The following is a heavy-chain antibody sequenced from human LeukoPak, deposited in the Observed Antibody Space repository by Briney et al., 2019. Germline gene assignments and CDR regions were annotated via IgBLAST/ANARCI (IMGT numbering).Heavy chain of an antibody. J-gene: IGHJ6*02. CDR1: GFTFSSYW. Sequence: GGSLRLSCAASGFTFSSYWIHWVRQAPGKGLVWVSRINSDGSSTSYADSVRGRFTISRDNAKNTLYLQMNSLRAEDTAVYYCARSYGSGSYYNPDYGMDVWGQGTTVTVSS. CDR2: INSDGSST. CDR3: ARSYGSGSYYNPDYGMDV. D-gene: IGHD3-10*01. V-gene: IGHV3-74*01.